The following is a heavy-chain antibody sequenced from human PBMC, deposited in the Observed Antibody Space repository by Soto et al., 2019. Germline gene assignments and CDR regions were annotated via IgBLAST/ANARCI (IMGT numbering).Heavy chain of an antibody. D-gene: IGHD6-19*01. CDR3: ARDLIAVAGNFDY. CDR1: GYTFTGYY. V-gene: IGHV1-2*04. CDR2: INPNSGGT. Sequence: QVQLVQSGAEVKKPGASVKVSCKASGYTFTGYYMHWVRQAPGQGIEWMGWINPNSGGTNYAQKFQGWVTMTRDTSISTAYMELSRLRSDDTAVYYCARDLIAVAGNFDYWGQGTLVTVSS. J-gene: IGHJ4*02.